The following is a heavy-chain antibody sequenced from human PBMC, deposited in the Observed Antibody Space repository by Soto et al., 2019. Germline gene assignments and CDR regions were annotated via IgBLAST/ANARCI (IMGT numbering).Heavy chain of an antibody. D-gene: IGHD3-22*01. CDR3: ARGPFSYDSSGYYVY. V-gene: IGHV1-2*02. CDR2: IHPNSGAT. Sequence: QVQLVQSGAEVKKPGASVKISCKTSGYTFTGYYIHWVRQAPGQGLEWMGWIHPNSGATLDARKFQGRVTVTRDTSISTAYMEMSRLRSDDTAVYYCARGPFSYDSSGYYVYWGQGTLVTVSS. J-gene: IGHJ1*01. CDR1: GYTFTGYY.